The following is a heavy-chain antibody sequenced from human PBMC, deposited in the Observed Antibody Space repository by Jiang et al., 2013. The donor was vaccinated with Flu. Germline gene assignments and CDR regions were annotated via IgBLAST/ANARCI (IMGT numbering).Heavy chain of an antibody. CDR2: IIPVLGIT. CDR3: TRNILPQTNRGLDY. V-gene: IGHV1-69*04. J-gene: IGHJ4*02. Sequence: GAEVKKPGSSVKVSCRASGGTFNSNAVTWLRQAPGQGLEWMGGIIPVLGITNYAQRLQGRVTITADKSTDTAYLELSSLTSDDTAIYYCTRNILPQTNRGLDYWGQGTLVTVSS. D-gene: IGHD2-15*01. CDR1: GGTFNSNA.